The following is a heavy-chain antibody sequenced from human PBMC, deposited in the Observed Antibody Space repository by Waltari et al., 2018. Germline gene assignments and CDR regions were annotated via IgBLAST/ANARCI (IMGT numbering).Heavy chain of an antibody. Sequence: VQLQESGPGLVKPSETLSLTCTVSGGSISSHYWSWIRQPPGKGLEWIGYIYYSGSTNYNPSLKSRVTISVDTSKNQFSLKLSSVTAADTAVYYCAGSSSWYVYWGQGTLVTVSS. V-gene: IGHV4-59*11. CDR1: GGSISSHY. J-gene: IGHJ4*02. CDR3: AGSSSWYVY. CDR2: IYYSGST. D-gene: IGHD6-13*01.